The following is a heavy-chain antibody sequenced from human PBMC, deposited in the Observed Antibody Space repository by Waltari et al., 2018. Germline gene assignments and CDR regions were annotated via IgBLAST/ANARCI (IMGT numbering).Heavy chain of an antibody. CDR2: IKQDGSEK. CDR3: ARDGIAVAGTPFDY. Sequence: EVQLVESGGGLVKPGGSLRLSCAASGCPLSSAGMSWAGQAPGKGLEWVANIKQDGSEKYYVDSVKGRFTISRDNAKNSLYLQMNSLRAEDTAVYYCARDGIAVAGTPFDYWGQGTLVTVSS. D-gene: IGHD6-19*01. CDR1: GCPLSSAG. J-gene: IGHJ4*02. V-gene: IGHV3-7*01.